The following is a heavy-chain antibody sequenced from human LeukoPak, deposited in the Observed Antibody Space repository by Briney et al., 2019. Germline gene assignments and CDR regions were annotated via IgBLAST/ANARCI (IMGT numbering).Heavy chain of an antibody. CDR3: VGSDTIGYTPREWDYWYFDL. V-gene: IGHV3-20*04. J-gene: IGHJ2*01. D-gene: IGHD3-16*02. CDR2: INWRGGST. CDR1: GFPFDDYG. Sequence: GGSLRLSCAASGFPFDDYGMSWVRQAPGKGLEWVSGINWRGGSTGYADSVKGRFTISRDNAKNSLYLQMNSLRAEDTAVYYCVGSDTIGYTPREWDYWYFDLWGRGTLVTVSS.